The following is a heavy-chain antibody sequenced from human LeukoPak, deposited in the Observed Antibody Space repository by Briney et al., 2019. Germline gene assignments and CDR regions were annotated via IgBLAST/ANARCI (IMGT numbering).Heavy chain of an antibody. CDR2: INPNNGDT. CDR3: ARGAYYNFWSGFYYSPHFDY. J-gene: IGHJ4*02. V-gene: IGHV1-2*02. CDR1: GYTFSSGYY. D-gene: IGHD3-3*01. Sequence: ASVKVSCKASGYTFSSGYYLHWVRRAPGQGLEWMGWINPNNGDTNYAQEFQGRVTMTRDTSISTAYMELSRLRSDDAAVYFCARGAYYNFWSGFYYSPHFDYWGQGTLVTVSS.